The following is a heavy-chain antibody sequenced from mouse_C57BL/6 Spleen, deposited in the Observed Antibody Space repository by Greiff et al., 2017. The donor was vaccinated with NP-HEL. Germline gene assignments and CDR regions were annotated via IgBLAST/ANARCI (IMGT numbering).Heavy chain of an antibody. J-gene: IGHJ3*01. D-gene: IGHD2-3*01. V-gene: IGHV1-81*01. CDR2: IYPRSGNT. Sequence: QVQLQQSGAELARPGASVKLSCKASGYTFTSYGISWVKQRTGQGLEWIGEIYPRSGNTYYNEKFKGKATLTADKSSSTAYMELRSLTSEDSAVYFCARYGDGYYVEVAWFAYWGQGTLVTVSA. CDR3: ARYGDGYYVEVAWFAY. CDR1: GYTFTSYG.